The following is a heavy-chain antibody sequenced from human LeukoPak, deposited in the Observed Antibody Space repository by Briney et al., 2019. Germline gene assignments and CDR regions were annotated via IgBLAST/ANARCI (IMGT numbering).Heavy chain of an antibody. CDR1: GFTFSSYG. V-gene: IGHV3-23*01. Sequence: SGGSLRLSCAASGFTFSSYGMSWVRQAPGKGLEWVSAISGSGGSTYYADSVKGRFTISRDNSKNTLYLQMNSLRAEDTAVYYCAKDQVTMVRGVKDYYYYYMDVWGKGTTVTISS. J-gene: IGHJ6*03. D-gene: IGHD3-10*01. CDR3: AKDQVTMVRGVKDYYYYYMDV. CDR2: ISGSGGST.